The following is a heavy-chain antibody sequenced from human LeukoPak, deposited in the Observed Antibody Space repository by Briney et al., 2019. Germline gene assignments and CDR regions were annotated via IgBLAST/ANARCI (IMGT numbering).Heavy chain of an antibody. CDR2: ISSSGSSI. V-gene: IGHV3-11*04. Sequence: GGSLRLSCAASGFTFSDYYISWIRQAPGKGLEWVSYISSSGSSIYYADSVKGRFTISRDNAKNSLHLQMNSLRAEDTAVYYCARDGCSSTSCYGFDYWGQGTLVTVSS. CDR3: ARDGCSSTSCYGFDY. CDR1: GFTFSDYY. J-gene: IGHJ4*02. D-gene: IGHD2-2*01.